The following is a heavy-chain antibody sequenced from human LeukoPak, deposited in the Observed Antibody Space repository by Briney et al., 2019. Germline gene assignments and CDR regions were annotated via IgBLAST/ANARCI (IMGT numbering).Heavy chain of an antibody. J-gene: IGHJ4*02. CDR2: IYSGGST. V-gene: IGHV3-66*04. D-gene: IGHD2-2*01. CDR3: AKPLPAANFFDY. CDR1: GFTVSSNY. Sequence: GGSLRLSCAASGFTVSSNYMSWVRQAPGKGLEWVSVIYSGGSTYYADSVKGRFTISRDNSKNTLFLQMNSLRAEDTATYYCAKPLPAANFFDYWGQGTLVTVSS.